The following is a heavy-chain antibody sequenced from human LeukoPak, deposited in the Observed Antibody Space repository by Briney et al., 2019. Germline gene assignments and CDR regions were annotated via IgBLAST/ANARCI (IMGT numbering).Heavy chain of an antibody. CDR3: ARGDIAFDY. CDR2: INEDGSEK. CDR1: GFTFNRYW. V-gene: IGHV3-7*01. Sequence: GGSLRLSCAASGFTFNRYWMSWVRQAPGKGLEWVANINEDGSEKYHVDSVKGRFTISRDNAKNSVYLQMNSLRAEDTAVYYCARGDIAFDYWGQGTLVTVSS. J-gene: IGHJ4*02. D-gene: IGHD3-9*01.